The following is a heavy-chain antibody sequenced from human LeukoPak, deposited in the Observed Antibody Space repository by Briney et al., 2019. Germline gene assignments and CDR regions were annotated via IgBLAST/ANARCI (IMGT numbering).Heavy chain of an antibody. V-gene: IGHV3-30*04. J-gene: IGHJ4*02. Sequence: PGGSLRLSCAASGFTFSSYAMHWVRQAPGKGLEWVAVISYDGSNKYYADSVKGRFTISRDNSKNTLYLQMNSLRAEDTAVYYCASPGIAAAGDYWGQGTLVTVSS. CDR2: ISYDGSNK. CDR3: ASPGIAAAGDY. CDR1: GFTFSSYA. D-gene: IGHD6-13*01.